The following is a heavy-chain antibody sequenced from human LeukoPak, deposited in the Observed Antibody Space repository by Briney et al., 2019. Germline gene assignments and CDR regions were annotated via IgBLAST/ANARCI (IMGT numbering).Heavy chain of an antibody. D-gene: IGHD1-1*01. Sequence: GGSLRLSCAASGFTFSTYGMSWVRQAPGKGLEWVSAISGSGGSTYYADSVKGRFTISRDNSKNTVYLQMNSLRAEDTAVYYCAKEENWKPTLGWLDYWGQGTLVTVSS. CDR3: AKEENWKPTLGWLDY. CDR2: ISGSGGST. V-gene: IGHV3-23*01. J-gene: IGHJ4*02. CDR1: GFTFSTYG.